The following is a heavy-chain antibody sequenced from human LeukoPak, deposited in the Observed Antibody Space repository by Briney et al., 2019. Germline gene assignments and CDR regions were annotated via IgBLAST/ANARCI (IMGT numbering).Heavy chain of an antibody. CDR3: AREVMDNLRFDY. V-gene: IGHV3-66*03. Sequence: TGGSLRLSCAASGFTVYSNYMTWVRQAPGKGLEWVSVIYSCGTTYYADSVKGRFTISRDNSKNTLDLQMNSLRAEDTAVYYCAREVMDNLRFDYWGQGTLVTVSS. CDR1: GFTVYSNY. J-gene: IGHJ4*02. D-gene: IGHD1-14*01. CDR2: IYSCGTT.